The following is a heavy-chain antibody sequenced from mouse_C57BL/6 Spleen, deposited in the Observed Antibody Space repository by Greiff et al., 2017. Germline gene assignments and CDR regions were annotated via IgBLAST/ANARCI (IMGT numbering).Heavy chain of an antibody. V-gene: IGHV14-4*01. D-gene: IGHD1-1*01. CDR3: TNDYGSERAMDY. CDR2: IDPENGDT. CDR1: GFNIKDDY. Sequence: VQLQQSGAELVRPGASVKLSCTASGFNIKDDYMHWVKQRPEQGLEWIGWIDPENGDTEYASKFQGKATITADTSSNTAYLQLSSLTSEDTAVYYCTNDYGSERAMDYWGQGTSVTVSS. J-gene: IGHJ4*01.